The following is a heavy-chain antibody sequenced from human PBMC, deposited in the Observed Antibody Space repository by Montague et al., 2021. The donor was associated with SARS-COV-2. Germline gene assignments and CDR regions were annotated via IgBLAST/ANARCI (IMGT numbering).Heavy chain of an antibody. V-gene: IGHV4-4*02. D-gene: IGHD3-16*01. J-gene: IGHJ5*02. CDR2: IFHSGTT. Sequence: SETLSLTCTVSGGSISSDNWWTWVRQPPGKGLEWTGDIFHSGTTNYNPSLKIRLTISVDKSKNQISLKLISVTAADTAMYYCALPLGGARFDPWGQGTLVTVSS. CDR1: GGSISSDNW. CDR3: ALPLGGARFDP.